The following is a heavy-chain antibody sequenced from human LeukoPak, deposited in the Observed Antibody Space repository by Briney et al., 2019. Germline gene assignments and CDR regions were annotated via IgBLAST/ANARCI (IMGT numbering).Heavy chain of an antibody. Sequence: GGSLRLSCAASGFTFDDCGMSWVRQAPGKGLEWVSGINWNGGSTGYADSVKGRFTISRDNAKNSLYLQMNSLRAEDTALYHSARAGPYDSSGPFDYWGQGTLVTVSS. V-gene: IGHV3-20*01. CDR1: GFTFDDCG. D-gene: IGHD3-22*01. CDR2: INWNGGST. CDR3: ARAGPYDSSGPFDY. J-gene: IGHJ4*02.